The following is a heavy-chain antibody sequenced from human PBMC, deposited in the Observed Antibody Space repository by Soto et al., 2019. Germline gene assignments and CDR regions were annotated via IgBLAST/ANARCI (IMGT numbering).Heavy chain of an antibody. D-gene: IGHD3-10*01. V-gene: IGHV3-23*01. CDR2: ISGSGGAT. J-gene: IGHJ2*01. CDR3: AKDLGPPVRSHYPYWYFDL. Sequence: GGSLRLSCAASVFTCSNFAMSWVRQTPGKGLEWVSGISGSGGATYYADSVKGRLTMSRDNSNNTLFLQMNSLRAEDTAVYYCAKDLGPPVRSHYPYWYFDLWGRGTVVTVSS. CDR1: VFTCSNFA.